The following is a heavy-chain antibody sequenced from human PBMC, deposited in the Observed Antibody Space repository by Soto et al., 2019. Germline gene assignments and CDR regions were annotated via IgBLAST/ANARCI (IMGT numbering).Heavy chain of an antibody. D-gene: IGHD3-9*01. CDR3: ARESHGIWTGPPWVWYFDL. CDR2: INDRGSI. J-gene: IGHJ2*01. Sequence: QVQLQQWGAGPLRPLETLSLTCGVSGGSFSGYYWAWIRQSPGKGLEWIGEINDRGSINYNPSFKRRVSISVDTTKNHYYLNLRSVTAADTAVYYCARESHGIWTGPPWVWYFDLWGRGTLVT. V-gene: IGHV4-34*01. CDR1: GGSFSGYY.